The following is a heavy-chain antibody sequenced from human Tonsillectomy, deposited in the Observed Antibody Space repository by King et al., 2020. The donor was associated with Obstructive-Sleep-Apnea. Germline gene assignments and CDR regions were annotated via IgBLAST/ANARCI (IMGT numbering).Heavy chain of an antibody. CDR3: ARDKMVYAHHWFDP. J-gene: IGHJ5*02. V-gene: IGHV4-38-2*02. D-gene: IGHD2-8*01. CDR2: IYHSGGT. CDR1: GYSISSGYY. Sequence: LQLQESGPGLVKPSETLSLTCTVSGYSISSGYYWGWIRQPPGKGLEWIGSIYHSGGTYYNPSLKSRVTISVDTSKNQFSLKLSSVTAADTAVYYCARDKMVYAHHWFDPWGQGTLVTVSS.